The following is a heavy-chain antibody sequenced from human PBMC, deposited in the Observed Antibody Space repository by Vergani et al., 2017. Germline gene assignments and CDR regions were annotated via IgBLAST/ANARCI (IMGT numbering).Heavy chain of an antibody. J-gene: IGHJ4*02. D-gene: IGHD5-12*01. Sequence: QVQLVQSGAEVKKPGASVKVSCKASGYTFTGYYMHWVRQAPGQGLEWMGWINPNSGGTNYAQKFQGRVTMTRDTSISTAYMELSRLRSDDTAVYYCAKTDEGDSGYDYFDYWGQGTLVTVSS. CDR1: GYTFTGYY. CDR3: AKTDEGDSGYDYFDY. V-gene: IGHV1-2*02. CDR2: INPNSGGT.